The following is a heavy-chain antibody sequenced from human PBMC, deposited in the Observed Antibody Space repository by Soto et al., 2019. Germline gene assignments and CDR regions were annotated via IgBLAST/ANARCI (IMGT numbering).Heavy chain of an antibody. D-gene: IGHD6-13*01. Sequence: QVQLQQWGAGLLKPSETLSLTCAVYGGSFSGYYWSWIRQPPGKGLEWIGEINHSGSTNYNPSLKSRVTTSVDTSKNQFSLKLSSVTAADTAVYYCARVKGIAGYYYYGMDVWGQGTTVTVSS. CDR2: INHSGST. CDR1: GGSFSGYY. J-gene: IGHJ6*02. V-gene: IGHV4-34*01. CDR3: ARVKGIAGYYYYGMDV.